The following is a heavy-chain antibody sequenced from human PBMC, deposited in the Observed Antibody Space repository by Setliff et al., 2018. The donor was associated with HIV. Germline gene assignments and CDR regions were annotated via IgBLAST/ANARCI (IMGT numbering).Heavy chain of an antibody. CDR1: GFTFSSYE. CDR2: IGRAGDRTI. CDR3: VRDQVGGGIDY. V-gene: IGHV3-48*03. Sequence: GGSLRLSCEGSGFTFSSYEMNWVRQAPGEGLEWLSYIGRAGDRTIYYADSVKGRFTISRDDSKNSLYLQMNSLRAEDTAVYYCVRDQVGGGIDYWGQGTLVTVSS. J-gene: IGHJ4*02. D-gene: IGHD6-25*01.